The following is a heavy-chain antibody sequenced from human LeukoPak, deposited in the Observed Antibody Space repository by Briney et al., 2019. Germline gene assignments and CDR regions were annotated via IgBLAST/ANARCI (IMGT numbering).Heavy chain of an antibody. D-gene: IGHD4-11*01. J-gene: IGHJ6*04. CDR3: AMTTVHPWAMHV. V-gene: IGHV1-46*01. CDR1: GYTFTSYY. Sequence: ASVKVSCKASGYTFTSYYMHWVRQAPGLGLEWMGIINPSGGSTSCAQKFQGRVTMTRDTSTSTVYMELSSLRSEDTAVYYCAMTTVHPWAMHVWGKGTTVTVSS. CDR2: INPSGGST.